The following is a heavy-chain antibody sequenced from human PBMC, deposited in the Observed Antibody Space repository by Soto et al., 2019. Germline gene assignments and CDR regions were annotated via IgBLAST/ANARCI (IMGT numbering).Heavy chain of an antibody. CDR1: GGTFSSYT. Sequence: QVQLVQSGAEVKKPGSSVKVSCKASGGTFSSYTISWVRQAPGQGLEWKGRIIPILGIANYAQKFQGRVTITADKSTSTAHMELSSLRTEDTAVYYCAGECRLWLGDCGWGQVTLVTVSS. D-gene: IGHD3-10*01. V-gene: IGHV1-69*08. CDR2: IIPILGIA. CDR3: AGECRLWLGDCG. J-gene: IGHJ1*01.